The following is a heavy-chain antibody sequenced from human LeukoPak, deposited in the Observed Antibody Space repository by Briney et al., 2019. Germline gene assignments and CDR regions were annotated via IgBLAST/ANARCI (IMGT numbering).Heavy chain of an antibody. CDR1: GFTLSTYA. CDR3: AKFRGPTVTSWGDFDY. D-gene: IGHD4-17*01. V-gene: IGHV3-30*18. Sequence: PGGSLRLSCAASGFTLSTYAMHWVRRAPGKGLECVAVISYDGTNKYYADSVKGRFTISKDNSKNTLSLQMNSLRAEDTAVYFCAKFRGPTVTSWGDFDYWGQGTLVTVSS. J-gene: IGHJ4*02. CDR2: ISYDGTNK.